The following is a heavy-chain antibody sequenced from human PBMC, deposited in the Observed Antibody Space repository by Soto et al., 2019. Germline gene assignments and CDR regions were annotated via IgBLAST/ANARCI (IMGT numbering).Heavy chain of an antibody. CDR2: ISYDGSNK. V-gene: IGHV3-30-3*01. D-gene: IGHD3-10*01. J-gene: IGHJ5*02. Sequence: GGSLRLSCAASGFTFSSYAMHWVRQAPGKGLEWVAVISYDGSNKYYADSVKGRFTISRDNSKNTLYLQMNSLRAEDTAVYYYARDRGYYYGSGSYYMDNWFDPWGQGTLVTV. CDR1: GFTFSSYA. CDR3: ARDRGYYYGSGSYYMDNWFDP.